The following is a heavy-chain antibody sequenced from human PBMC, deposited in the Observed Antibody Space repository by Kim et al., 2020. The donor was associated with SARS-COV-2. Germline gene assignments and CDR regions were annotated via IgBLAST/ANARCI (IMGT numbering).Heavy chain of an antibody. Sequence: SETLSLTCTVSGGSISSSSYYWGWIRQPPGKGLEWIGSIYYSGSTYYNPSLKSRVTISVDTSKNQFSLKLSSVTAADTAVYYCAREQLQWLVRGGFDPWGQGTLVTVSS. CDR3: AREQLQWLVRGGFDP. CDR1: GGSISSSSYY. J-gene: IGHJ5*02. D-gene: IGHD6-19*01. V-gene: IGHV4-39*02. CDR2: IYYSGST.